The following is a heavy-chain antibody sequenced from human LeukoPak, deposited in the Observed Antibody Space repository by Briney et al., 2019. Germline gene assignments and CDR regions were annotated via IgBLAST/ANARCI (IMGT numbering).Heavy chain of an antibody. CDR3: ATRKMTTVTASPPY. D-gene: IGHD4-11*01. CDR2: ISGSGGST. V-gene: IGHV3-23*01. J-gene: IGHJ4*02. Sequence: GSLRLSCAASGFTFSSYAMSWVRQAPGKGLEWVSAISGSGGSTYYADSVKGRFTISGDNSKNTLYLQMNSLRAEDTAVYYCATRKMTTVTASPPYWGQGTLVTVSS. CDR1: GFTFSSYA.